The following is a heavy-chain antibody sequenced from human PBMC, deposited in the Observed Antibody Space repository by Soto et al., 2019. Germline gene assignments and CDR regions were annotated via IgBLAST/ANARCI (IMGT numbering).Heavy chain of an antibody. CDR1: GGSISGYY. V-gene: IGHV4-59*01. CDR2: IYYSGST. D-gene: IGHD3-10*01. CDR3: ASYGSGTTGYFDY. Sequence: SETLSLTCTVSGGSISGYYWSWIRQPPGKGLEWIGYIYYSGSTNYNPSLKSRVTISVDTSKNQFSLKLSSVTAADTAVYYCASYGSGTTGYFDYWGQGTLVTVSS. J-gene: IGHJ4*02.